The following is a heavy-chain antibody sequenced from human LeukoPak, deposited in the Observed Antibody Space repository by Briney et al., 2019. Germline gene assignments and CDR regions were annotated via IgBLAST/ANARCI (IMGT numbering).Heavy chain of an antibody. CDR3: ARSYGMDV. CDR2: INSDGSST. Sequence: GGSLRLSCTASGFTFSTYWMHWVRQAPGKGPVWVSRINSDGSSTTYADSVKGRFTISRDNAKSTLYPQMNSLRADDTAVYYCARSYGMDVWGQGTTVTVSS. V-gene: IGHV3-74*01. CDR1: GFTFSTYW. J-gene: IGHJ6*02.